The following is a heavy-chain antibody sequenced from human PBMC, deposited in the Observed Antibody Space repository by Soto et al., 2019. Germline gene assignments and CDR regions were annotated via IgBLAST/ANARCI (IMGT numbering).Heavy chain of an antibody. CDR3: AREWKYQLPDGHYYYGMDV. CDR1: GGTFSSYA. D-gene: IGHD2-2*01. Sequence: GASVKFSCKASGGTFSSYAISWVRQAPGQGLEWMGGIIPIFGTANYAQKFQGRVTITADKSTSTAYMELSSLRSEDTAVYYCAREWKYQLPDGHYYYGMDVWGQGTTVTVSS. CDR2: IIPIFGTA. V-gene: IGHV1-69*06. J-gene: IGHJ6*02.